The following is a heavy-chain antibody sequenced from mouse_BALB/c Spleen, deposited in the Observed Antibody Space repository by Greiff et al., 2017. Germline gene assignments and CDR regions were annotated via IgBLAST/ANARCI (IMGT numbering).Heavy chain of an antibody. CDR3: ARHEGYDGVRFDY. CDR1: GFTFSSYY. V-gene: IGHV5-6-2*01. CDR2: INSNGGST. J-gene: IGHJ2*01. D-gene: IGHD2-14*01. Sequence: EVQVVESGGGLVKLGGSLKLSCAASGFTFSSYYMSWVRQTPEKRLELVAAINSNGGSTYYPDTVKGRFTISRDNAKNTLYLQMSSLKSEDTALYYCARHEGYDGVRFDYWGQGTTLTVSS.